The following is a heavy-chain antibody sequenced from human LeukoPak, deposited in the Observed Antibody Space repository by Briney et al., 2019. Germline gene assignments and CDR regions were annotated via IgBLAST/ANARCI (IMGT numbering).Heavy chain of an antibody. D-gene: IGHD2-15*01. V-gene: IGHV4-34*01. CDR1: GGSFSGYY. Sequence: PSETLSLTCAVYGGSFSGYYWRWIRQSPRKGLEWIGEINHSGSTNYNPSLKSRVTISIDTSKNQFSLRLTSVTAADTAVYYCARGLRGGGSCGVDYWGQGTLVAVSS. CDR2: INHSGST. J-gene: IGHJ4*02. CDR3: ARGLRGGGSCGVDY.